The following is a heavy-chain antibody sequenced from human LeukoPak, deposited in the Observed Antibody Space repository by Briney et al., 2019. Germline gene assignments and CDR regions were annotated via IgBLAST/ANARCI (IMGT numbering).Heavy chain of an antibody. Sequence: SETLSLTCRVSGSSFNSYYWSWIRQPAGKGLEWIGRIHTSGSAEYSPSLQSRVTISVDMSKKEFSLKLTSVTAADTAVYYCARDIIYLIDADYGWGQGTLVTVSS. CDR3: ARDIIYLIDADYG. CDR1: GSSFNSYY. CDR2: IHTSGSA. V-gene: IGHV4-4*07. D-gene: IGHD4-17*01. J-gene: IGHJ4*02.